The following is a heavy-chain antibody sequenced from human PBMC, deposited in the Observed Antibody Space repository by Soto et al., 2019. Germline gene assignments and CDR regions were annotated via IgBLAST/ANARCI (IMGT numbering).Heavy chain of an antibody. D-gene: IGHD5-12*01. V-gene: IGHV3-30*04. CDR2: ISYDGSNK. CDR1: GFTFSSYA. Sequence: GGSLRLSCAASGFTFSSYAMHWVRQAPGKGLEWVAVISYDGSNKYYADSVKGRFTISRDNSKNTLYLQMNSLRAEDTAVYYCAKAGRGHIVATIMVYYYMDVWGKGTTVTVSS. J-gene: IGHJ6*03. CDR3: AKAGRGHIVATIMVYYYMDV.